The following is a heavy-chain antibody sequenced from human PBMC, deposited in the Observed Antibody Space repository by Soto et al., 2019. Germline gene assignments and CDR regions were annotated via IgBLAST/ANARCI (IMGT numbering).Heavy chain of an antibody. CDR3: ARGRRGNYYDSSGKRNWFDP. CDR2: IYYSGST. J-gene: IGHJ5*02. CDR1: GGSISSYY. D-gene: IGHD3-22*01. Sequence: ASETLSLTCTVSGGSISSYYWSWIRQPPGKGLEWIGYIYYSGSTNYNPSLKNRVTISIDTSKNQFSLKLSSVTAADTAVYYCARGRRGNYYDSSGKRNWFDPWGQGTLVTVSS. V-gene: IGHV4-59*01.